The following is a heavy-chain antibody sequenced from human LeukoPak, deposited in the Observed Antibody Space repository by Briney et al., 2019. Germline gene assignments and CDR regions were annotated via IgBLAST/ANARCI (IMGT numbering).Heavy chain of an antibody. CDR3: ARERRGGNSV. Sequence: SGTLSLTCAVSGDSISSSNWWSWVRQPPGKGLEWIGEIYHSGSTYYNPSLKSRVTISVDTSKNQFSLKLSSVTAADTAVYYCARERRGGNSVWGQGTLVTVSS. CDR1: GDSISSSNW. V-gene: IGHV4-4*02. CDR2: IYHSGST. J-gene: IGHJ4*02. D-gene: IGHD4-23*01.